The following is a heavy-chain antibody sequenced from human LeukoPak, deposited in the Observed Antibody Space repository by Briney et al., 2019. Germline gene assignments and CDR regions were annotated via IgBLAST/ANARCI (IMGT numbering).Heavy chain of an antibody. J-gene: IGHJ4*02. Sequence: SETLSLTCAIYGGSFSGYYWSWIRQPPGKGLEWIGYIYYSGSTNYNPSLKSRVTISVDTSKNQFSLKLSSVTAADTAVYYCARGRAYYYGLGYYFDYWGQGTLVTVSS. CDR2: IYYSGST. CDR3: ARGRAYYYGLGYYFDY. V-gene: IGHV4-59*01. D-gene: IGHD3-10*01. CDR1: GGSFSGYY.